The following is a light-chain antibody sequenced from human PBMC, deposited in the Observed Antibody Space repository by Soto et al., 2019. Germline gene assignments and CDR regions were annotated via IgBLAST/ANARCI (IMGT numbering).Light chain of an antibody. V-gene: IGLV2-14*01. Sequence: QSALTQPASVSGSPGQSITISCTGTSSDVGGYNYVSWYQQHPVKAPKLIIYEVSNRPSGVSNLFSGSKSGNTASLTISGLQAEDEADYYCNSYTSKSTGVFGTGNKLTVL. CDR2: EVS. J-gene: IGLJ1*01. CDR3: NSYTSKSTGV. CDR1: SSDVGGYNY.